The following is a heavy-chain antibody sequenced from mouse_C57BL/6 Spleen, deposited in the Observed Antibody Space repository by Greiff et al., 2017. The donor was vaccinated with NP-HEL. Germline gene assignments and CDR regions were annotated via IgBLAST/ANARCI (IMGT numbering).Heavy chain of an antibody. CDR2: INPSNGGT. V-gene: IGHV1-53*01. CDR3: ATCVDYSPFDY. Sequence: QVQLQQPGTELVKPGASVTLSCKASGYTFTSYGMHWVKQRPGQGLEWIGNINPSNGGTNYNEKFKSKAILTVDKSSSTAYMELSSLTSEDSAAYYCATCVDYSPFDYWGQGTTLTVSS. D-gene: IGHD2-4*01. CDR1: GYTFTSYG. J-gene: IGHJ2*01.